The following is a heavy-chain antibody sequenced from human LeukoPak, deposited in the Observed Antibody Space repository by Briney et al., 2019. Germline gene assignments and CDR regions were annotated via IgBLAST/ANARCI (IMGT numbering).Heavy chain of an antibody. D-gene: IGHD3-3*01. Sequence: PSETLSLTCTVSAGSVTNGDYYWSWLRQPPGKALEWIDFVYYTGSTYYTPSLEGRATISVDTSKNQFSVKLSSVTAADRAVYYCARSSPYYDFWSEMDYYGMDVWGQGTTVTVSS. J-gene: IGHJ6*02. CDR3: ARSSPYYDFWSEMDYYGMDV. V-gene: IGHV4-61*08. CDR2: VYYTGST. CDR1: AGSVTNGDYY.